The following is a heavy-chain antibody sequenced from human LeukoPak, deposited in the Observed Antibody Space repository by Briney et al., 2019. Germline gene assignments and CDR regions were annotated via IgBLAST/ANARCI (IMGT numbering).Heavy chain of an antibody. CDR3: ARDESSSWYYYYYMDV. CDR1: GFTFSSYS. V-gene: IGHV3-21*01. D-gene: IGHD6-6*01. Sequence: KPGGSLRLSCAASGFTFSSYSMNWVRQAPGKGLEWVSSISSSSSYIYYADSVKGRFTISRDNAKNSLYLQMNSLRAEDTAVYYCARDESSSWYYYYYMDVWGKGTTVTVSS. J-gene: IGHJ6*03. CDR2: ISSSSSYI.